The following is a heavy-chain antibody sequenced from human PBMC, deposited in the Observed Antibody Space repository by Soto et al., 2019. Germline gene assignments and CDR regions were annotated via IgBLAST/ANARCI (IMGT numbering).Heavy chain of an antibody. V-gene: IGHV4-4*07. CDR1: GGAISGYY. D-gene: IGHD3-3*01. CDR2: IYSSGGT. CDR3: ARGQRFSDSFDP. Sequence: LSLTCTVSGGAISGYYWTWIRQSAGKGLEWIGRIYSSGGTKYNPSLQSRVTMSLDTSKNQFSLRLSSVTAADTAVYYCARGQRFSDSFDPWGQGTLVTVSS. J-gene: IGHJ5*02.